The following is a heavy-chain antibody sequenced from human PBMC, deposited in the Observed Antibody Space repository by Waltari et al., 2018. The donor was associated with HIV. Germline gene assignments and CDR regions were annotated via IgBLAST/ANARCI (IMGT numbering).Heavy chain of an antibody. V-gene: IGHV3-7*01. D-gene: IGHD1-26*01. CDR1: GFTFYKYW. J-gene: IGHJ6*02. CDR2: IKDDGSEK. CDR3: ARIGTFPHNYAINF. Sequence: EVQLMESGGGLVQSGGSLRLSCAAYGFTFYKYWMVWVRKTPVKGLEWVAHIKDDGSEKYYMGSVQGRFAISRDNAKNSMVLQMNSLTAEDTAVYYCARIGTFPHNYAINFWGQGTTVTVSS.